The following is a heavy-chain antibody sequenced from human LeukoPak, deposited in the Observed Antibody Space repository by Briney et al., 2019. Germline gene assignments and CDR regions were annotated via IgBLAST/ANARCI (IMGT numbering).Heavy chain of an antibody. CDR3: ARGGILVVTREFDY. CDR1: GGYFRGYY. Sequence: SETLSLTCAVYGGYFRGYYWSWIRQPPGKGLEWIGGINHSGSTNYNPSLKSRVTISVDTSKNQFSLKLSSVTAADTAVYYCARGGILVVTREFDYWGQGTLVTVSS. D-gene: IGHD2-21*01. J-gene: IGHJ4*02. V-gene: IGHV4-34*01. CDR2: INHSGST.